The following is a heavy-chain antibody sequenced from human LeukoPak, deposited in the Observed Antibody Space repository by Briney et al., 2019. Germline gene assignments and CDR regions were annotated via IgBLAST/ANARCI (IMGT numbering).Heavy chain of an antibody. CDR2: INHSGST. Sequence: PSETLSLTCAVYGGSFSGYYWSWIRQPPGKGLEWIGEINHSGSTNYNPSLKSRVTISVDTSKNQFSLKLSSVTAADTAVYYCAREGYSYGNDYWGQGTLVTVSS. V-gene: IGHV4-34*01. D-gene: IGHD5-18*01. CDR3: AREGYSYGNDY. CDR1: GGSFSGYY. J-gene: IGHJ4*02.